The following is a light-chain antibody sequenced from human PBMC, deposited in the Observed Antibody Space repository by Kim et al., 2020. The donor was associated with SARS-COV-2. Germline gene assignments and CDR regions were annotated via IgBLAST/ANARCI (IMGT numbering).Light chain of an antibody. CDR3: QQYRDYPLT. CDR2: DAS. J-gene: IGKJ4*01. Sequence: SASVGASVTITCRASQSIDSWLAWYQQRPGKAPKLLIYDASSLESGVPSRFSGSGSGTEFTLTISSLQPDDFATYYCQQYRDYPLTFGGGAKVEI. V-gene: IGKV1-5*01. CDR1: QSIDSW.